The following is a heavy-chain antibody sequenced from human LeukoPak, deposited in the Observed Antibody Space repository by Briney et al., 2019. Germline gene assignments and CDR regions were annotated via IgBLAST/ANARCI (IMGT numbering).Heavy chain of an antibody. V-gene: IGHV1-3*01. J-gene: IGHJ6*02. CDR1: GYTFTSYA. CDR2: INAGNGNT. D-gene: IGHD6-19*01. Sequence: VASVKVSCKASGYTFTSYAMHWVRQAPGQRLEWMGWINAGNGNTKYSQKFQGRVTITRDTSASTAYMELSSLRSEDTAVYYCARLLPIAVAGTDPYYYYGMDVWGQGTTVTVSS. CDR3: ARLLPIAVAGTDPYYYYGMDV.